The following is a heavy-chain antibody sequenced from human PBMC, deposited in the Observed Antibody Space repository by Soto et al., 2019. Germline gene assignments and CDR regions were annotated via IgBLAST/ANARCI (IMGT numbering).Heavy chain of an antibody. D-gene: IGHD2-2*01. CDR3: ASGRSPIVVVPSAAQRHNGWFDP. J-gene: IGHJ5*02. CDR2: IYSRGSS. Sequence: QVQLQESGPGLVKTSPTLSLTCTVSGVSISSGGYDWSWIRQHPGKCLEGIGYIYSRGSSYYSPSLNRRVTISVDSSKNQFSLKMSSGTGADTAVYYCASGRSPIVVVPSAAQRHNGWFDPRVQGTLVIVS. CDR1: GVSISSGGYD. V-gene: IGHV4-31*03.